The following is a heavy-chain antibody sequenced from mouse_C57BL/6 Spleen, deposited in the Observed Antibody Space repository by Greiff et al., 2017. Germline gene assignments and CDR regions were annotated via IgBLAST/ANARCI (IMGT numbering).Heavy chain of an antibody. V-gene: IGHV5-9*01. CDR2: ISGGGGNT. CDR3: AIRTRYYFDY. J-gene: IGHJ2*01. CDR1: GFTFSSYT. Sequence: EVQRVESGGGLVKPGGSLKLSCAASGFTFSSYTMSWVRQIPEKRLEWVATISGGGGNTYSPDSVKGRFTISRDNAKNTLYLRMSSRRSEDTALYNCAIRTRYYFDYWGQGTTRTVSS.